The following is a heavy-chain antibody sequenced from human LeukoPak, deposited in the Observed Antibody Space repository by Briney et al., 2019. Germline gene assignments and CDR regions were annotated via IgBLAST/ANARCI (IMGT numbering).Heavy chain of an antibody. CDR2: IRAKAYGGTI. J-gene: IGHJ4*02. CDR1: GFTFSSYA. Sequence: GGSLRLSCAASGFTFSSYAMHWVRQAPGKGLEWVGFIRAKAYGGTIQYAASVKGRFTISRDDSKNIAYLQLNSLKTEDTAVYYCARDHNSDYDLFDSWGQGTLVTVST. V-gene: IGHV3-49*04. D-gene: IGHD5-12*01. CDR3: ARDHNSDYDLFDS.